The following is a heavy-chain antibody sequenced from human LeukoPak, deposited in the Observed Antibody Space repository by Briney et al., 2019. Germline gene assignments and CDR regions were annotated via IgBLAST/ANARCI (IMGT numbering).Heavy chain of an antibody. D-gene: IGHD3-22*01. CDR1: GFTVSSNY. Sequence: PGGSLRLSCEASGFTVSSNYMIWVRQAPGKGLEWVSGINWNGDSTDYADSVKGRFTISRDNAKNSLYLQMNSLRAEDTALYYCARDLRVVITGSFDSWGQGTLVTVSS. J-gene: IGHJ4*02. V-gene: IGHV3-20*04. CDR2: INWNGDST. CDR3: ARDLRVVITGSFDS.